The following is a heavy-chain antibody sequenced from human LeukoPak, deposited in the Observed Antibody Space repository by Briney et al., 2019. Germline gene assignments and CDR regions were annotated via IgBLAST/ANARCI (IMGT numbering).Heavy chain of an antibody. V-gene: IGHV3-9*01. D-gene: IGHD6-6*01. CDR1: GFTFDDYA. J-gene: IGHJ4*02. Sequence: PGGSLRPSCAASGFTFDDYAMHWVRQAPGKGLEWVSGISWNSGSIGYADSVKGRFTISRDNAKNSLYLQMNSLRAEDTALYYCAKDIGYSSSSPDYWGQGTLVTVSS. CDR3: AKDIGYSSSSPDY. CDR2: ISWNSGSI.